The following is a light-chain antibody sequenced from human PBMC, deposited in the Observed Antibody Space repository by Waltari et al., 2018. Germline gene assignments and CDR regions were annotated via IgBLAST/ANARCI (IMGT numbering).Light chain of an antibody. V-gene: IGLV1-44*01. CDR1: YSNTGSKI. J-gene: IGLJ2*01. Sequence: QSVLTQPPSASGTPGQRVTISSSGYYSNTGSKILSWYQQLPGTAPKLLIYSNDYRPPGVPDRCSGSMSGTSASLAISGLQSEDEDDYYCATWDDRLTGVVFGGGTRVTVL. CDR2: SND. CDR3: ATWDDRLTGVV.